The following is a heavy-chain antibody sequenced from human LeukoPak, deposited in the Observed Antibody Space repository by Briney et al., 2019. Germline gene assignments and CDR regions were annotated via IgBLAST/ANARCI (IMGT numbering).Heavy chain of an antibody. CDR2: IYYSGST. J-gene: IGHJ4*02. Sequence: SETLSLTCTVSGGSVSSYYWSWIRQPPGKGLEWIGYIYYSGSTNYNPSLKSRVTISVDTSRNQFFLILSSVTAADTAVYYCARVRDGYNYGGFDYWGQGTLVTVSS. CDR1: GGSVSSYY. D-gene: IGHD5-24*01. V-gene: IGHV4-59*02. CDR3: ARVRDGYNYGGFDY.